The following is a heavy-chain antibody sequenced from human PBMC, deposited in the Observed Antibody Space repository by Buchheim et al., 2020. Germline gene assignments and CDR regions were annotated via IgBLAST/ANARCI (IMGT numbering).Heavy chain of an antibody. Sequence: QVQLVESGGGVVQPGRSLRLSCAASGFTFSSYAMHWVRQAPGKGLEWVAVISYDGSNKYYTDSVKGRFTISRDNSKNTLYLQMNSLRAEDTAVYYCARDPPNSGWALDYWGQGTL. CDR3: ARDPPNSGWALDY. CDR1: GFTFSSYA. CDR2: ISYDGSNK. D-gene: IGHD6-19*01. J-gene: IGHJ4*02. V-gene: IGHV3-30-3*01.